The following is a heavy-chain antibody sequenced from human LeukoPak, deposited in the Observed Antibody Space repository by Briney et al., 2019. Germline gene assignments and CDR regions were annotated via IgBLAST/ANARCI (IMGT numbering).Heavy chain of an antibody. J-gene: IGHJ3*02. Sequence: GGSLRLSCAASGFTFDDYAMHWVRQAPGKGLEWVAFIRYDGSNKYYTDSVKGRFTISRDNSKNTLYLQMNSLRAEDTAVYYCAKDVGSTIDTSGYYYRNRKGAFDIWGQGTMVTVSS. D-gene: IGHD3-22*01. CDR3: AKDVGSTIDTSGYYYRNRKGAFDI. V-gene: IGHV3-30*02. CDR1: GFTFDDYA. CDR2: IRYDGSNK.